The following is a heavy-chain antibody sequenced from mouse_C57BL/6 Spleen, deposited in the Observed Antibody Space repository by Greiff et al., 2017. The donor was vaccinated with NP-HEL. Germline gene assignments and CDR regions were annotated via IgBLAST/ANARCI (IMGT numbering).Heavy chain of an antibody. V-gene: IGHV1-53*01. CDR3: ARTPYYYGSTPGYFGV. Sequence: QVQLQQPGTELVKPGASVKLSCKASGYTFTSYWMHWVKQRPGQGLEWIGNINPSNGGTNYNEKFKSKATLTVDKSSSTAYMQLSSLTSEDSAVYYCARTPYYYGSTPGYFGVWGTGTTVTVSS. J-gene: IGHJ1*03. CDR2: INPSNGGT. CDR1: GYTFTSYW. D-gene: IGHD1-1*01.